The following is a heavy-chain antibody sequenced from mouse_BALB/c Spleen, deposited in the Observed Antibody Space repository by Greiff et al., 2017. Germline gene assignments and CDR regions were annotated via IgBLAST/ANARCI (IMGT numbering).Heavy chain of an antibody. V-gene: IGHV1-7*01. J-gene: IGHJ4*01. CDR3: ARNSYAMDY. Sequence: VQLQQSGAELAKPGASVKMSCKASGYTFTSYWMHWVKQRPGQGLEWIGYINPSTGYTEYNQKFKDKATLTADKSSSTAYMQLSSLTSEDSAVYYCARNSYAMDYWGQGTSVTVSS. CDR1: GYTFTSYW. CDR2: INPSTGYT.